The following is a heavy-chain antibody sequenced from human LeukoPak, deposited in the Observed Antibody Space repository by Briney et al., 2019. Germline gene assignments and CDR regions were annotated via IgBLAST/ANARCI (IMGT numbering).Heavy chain of an antibody. J-gene: IGHJ4*02. CDR3: ARDRWDIVLMVYALSQTPRFDY. CDR1: GGTFSSYA. V-gene: IGHV1-18*01. D-gene: IGHD2-8*01. CDR2: ISAYNGNT. Sequence: ASVKVSCKASGGTFSSYAISWVRQAPGQGLEWMGWISAYNGNTNYAQKLQGRVTMTTDTSTSTAYMELRSLRSDDTAVYYCARDRWDIVLMVYALSQTPRFDYWGQGTLVTVSS.